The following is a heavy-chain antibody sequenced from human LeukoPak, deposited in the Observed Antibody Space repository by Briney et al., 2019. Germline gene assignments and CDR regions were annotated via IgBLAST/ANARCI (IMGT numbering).Heavy chain of an antibody. CDR3: ARDGKVRGENAFDI. Sequence: ASVKVSCKASGGTFISYAISWVRQAPGQGLEWMGWINPNSGRTNYAPKFQDRVTVTTDTSISTAYMEMSRLRSDDTAVYYCARDGKVRGENAFDIWGQGTLVTVSS. CDR1: GGTFISYA. D-gene: IGHD3-10*01. J-gene: IGHJ3*02. CDR2: INPNSGRT. V-gene: IGHV1-2*02.